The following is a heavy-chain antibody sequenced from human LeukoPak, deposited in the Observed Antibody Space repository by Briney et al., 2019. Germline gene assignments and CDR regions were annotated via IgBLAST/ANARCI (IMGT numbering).Heavy chain of an antibody. Sequence: SETLSLTCAVYGGSFSGYYWSWIRQPPGKGLEWIGEINHSGSTNYNPSLKSRVTISVDTSKNQFSLKLSSVPAADTAVYYCARGSLPAANYYGMDVWGQGTTVTVSS. V-gene: IGHV4-34*01. J-gene: IGHJ6*02. D-gene: IGHD2-2*01. CDR2: INHSGST. CDR1: GGSFSGYY. CDR3: ARGSLPAANYYGMDV.